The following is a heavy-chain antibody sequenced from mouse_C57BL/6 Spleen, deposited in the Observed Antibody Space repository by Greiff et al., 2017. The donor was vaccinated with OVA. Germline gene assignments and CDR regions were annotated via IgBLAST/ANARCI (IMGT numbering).Heavy chain of an antibody. V-gene: IGHV1-50*01. J-gene: IGHJ3*01. CDR2: IDTFDSYT. CDR3: ARKGDYDGFAY. CDR1: GYTFTSYW. Sequence: QVQLQQPGAELVKPGASVKLSCKASGYTFTSYWMQWVKQRPGQGLEWIGEIDTFDSYTNYNQKFKGKATLTVDTSSSTAYMQLSSLTSEDSAVYYCARKGDYDGFAYWGQGTLVTVSA. D-gene: IGHD2-4*01.